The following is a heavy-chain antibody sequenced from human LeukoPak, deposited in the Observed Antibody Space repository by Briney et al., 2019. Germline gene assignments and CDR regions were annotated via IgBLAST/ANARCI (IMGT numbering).Heavy chain of an antibody. D-gene: IGHD1-7*01. J-gene: IGHJ6*02. CDR2: IYYSGST. CDR3: ARDNVGNYPYYYYGMDV. Sequence: SETLSLTCTVSGGSISSGGYYWSWIRQHPGKGLEWIGYIYYSGSTYYNPSLKSRVTISVDTSKNQFPLKLSSVTAADTAVYYCARDNVGNYPYYYYGMDVWGQGTTVTASS. CDR1: GGSISSGGYY. V-gene: IGHV4-31*03.